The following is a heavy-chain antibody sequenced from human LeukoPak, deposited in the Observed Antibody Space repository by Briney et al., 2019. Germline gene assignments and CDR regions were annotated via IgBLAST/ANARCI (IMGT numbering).Heavy chain of an antibody. J-gene: IGHJ4*02. CDR1: GFTFSSYG. CDR3: ARDRYYGDYLDY. CDR2: ISSDGSYA. V-gene: IGHV3-30*03. Sequence: PGGSLRLSCAASGFTFSSYGMHWVRQAPGKGLEWVAVISSDGSYAYDADSVKGRFTISRDNSKNTLYLQMNSLRAEDTAVYYCARDRYYGDYLDYWGQGALVTVSS. D-gene: IGHD3-3*01.